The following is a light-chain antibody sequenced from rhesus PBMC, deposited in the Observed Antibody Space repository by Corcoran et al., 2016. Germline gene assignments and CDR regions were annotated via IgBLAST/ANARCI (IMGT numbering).Light chain of an antibody. Sequence: EIVMTQSPATLSLSPGERATLSCRASQSVSSYVAWYQQKTEQAPRLLIDGASSRATGIPDRFSGSGSGTDFPLIISSLEPEDVGVYYCQQYNNWNTFGEGTKVELK. V-gene: IGKV3S9*01. CDR1: QSVSSY. J-gene: IGKJ4*01. CDR3: QQYNNWNT. CDR2: GAS.